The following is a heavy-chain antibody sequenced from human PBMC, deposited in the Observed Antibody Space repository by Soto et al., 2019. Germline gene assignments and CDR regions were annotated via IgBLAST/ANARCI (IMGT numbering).Heavy chain of an antibody. CDR3: AKRGLSHNDY. V-gene: IGHV3-23*01. CDR2: IIGSGGST. J-gene: IGHJ4*02. CDR1: GFTFSTYA. Sequence: GGSLRLSCAASGFTFSTYAMSWVRQAPGKGLEWVSSIIGSGGSTYYADSAKGRFTISRDNSKNTLYLQMNSLRAEDTAVYYCAKRGLSHNDYWGQGTLVTVSS.